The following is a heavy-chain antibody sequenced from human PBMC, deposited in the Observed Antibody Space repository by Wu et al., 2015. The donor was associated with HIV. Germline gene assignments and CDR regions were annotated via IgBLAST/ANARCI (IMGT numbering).Heavy chain of an antibody. J-gene: IGHJ6*03. V-gene: IGHV1-69*13. CDR2: IIPIFGTA. CDR1: GGTFSSYA. D-gene: IGHD6-6*01. CDR3: ARCTRPIAARRGDYYYYMDV. Sequence: QVQLVQSGAEVKKPGSSVKVSCKASGGTFSSYAISWVRQAPGQGLEWMGGIIPIFGTANYAQKFQGRVTITADESTSTAYMELSSLRSEDTAVYYCARCTRPIAARRGDYYYYMDVWGKGTTVTVSS.